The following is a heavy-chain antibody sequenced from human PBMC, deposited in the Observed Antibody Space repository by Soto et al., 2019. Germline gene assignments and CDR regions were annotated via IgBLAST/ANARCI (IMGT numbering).Heavy chain of an antibody. V-gene: IGHV3-74*01. CDR2: ITSDGKSK. Sequence: PGGSLRLSCAASGFNFSNHWMHWVRQRPAEGLVWVSRITSDGKSKAYAESVKGRFAISRDNAKNSLYLQMNSLRAEDTAVYYCARAQGLDYWGQGTLVTVSS. CDR3: ARAQGLDY. J-gene: IGHJ4*02. CDR1: GFNFSNHW.